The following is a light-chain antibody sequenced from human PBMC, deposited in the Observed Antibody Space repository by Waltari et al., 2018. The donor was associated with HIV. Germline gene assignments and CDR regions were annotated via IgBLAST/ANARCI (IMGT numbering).Light chain of an antibody. V-gene: IGLV1-44*01. CDR2: SYW. CDR3: ATWDDSLNAWV. Sequence: QSVLNQSPSASGTPGQRVIISCSGSSSNIGSNTVTWYQQFPGTAPKLLIYSYWQRPSGGPERFAGSKSATSASLAISGLRSEDEADYYCATWDDSLNAWVFGGVTKLTVL. CDR1: SSNIGSNT. J-gene: IGLJ3*02.